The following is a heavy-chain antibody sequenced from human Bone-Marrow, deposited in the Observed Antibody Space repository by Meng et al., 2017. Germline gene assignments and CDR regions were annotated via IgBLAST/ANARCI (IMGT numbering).Heavy chain of an antibody. CDR1: GYTFTGYY. J-gene: IGHJ5*02. Sequence: ASVKVSCKASGYTFTGYYMHWVRQAPGQGLEWMGWINPNSGGTNYAQKFQGRVTMTRDTSISTAYMELSRLRSDDTAVYYCARACCSGTSCHGGWFDPWGQGTLVTVSS. V-gene: IGHV1-2*02. CDR3: ARACCSGTSCHGGWFDP. D-gene: IGHD2-2*01. CDR2: INPNSGGT.